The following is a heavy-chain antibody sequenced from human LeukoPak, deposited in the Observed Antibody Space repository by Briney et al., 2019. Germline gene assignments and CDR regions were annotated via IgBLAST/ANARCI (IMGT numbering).Heavy chain of an antibody. CDR2: IIPIFGTA. V-gene: IGHV1-69*13. Sequence: SVKVSCKASGGTFSSYAISWVRQAPGQGLEWMGGIIPIFGTANYAQKFQGRVTITADESTSTAYMELSSLRSEDTAVYYCAKRGHSYGDFDYWGQGTLVTVSS. D-gene: IGHD5-18*01. CDR1: GGTFSSYA. J-gene: IGHJ4*02. CDR3: AKRGHSYGDFDY.